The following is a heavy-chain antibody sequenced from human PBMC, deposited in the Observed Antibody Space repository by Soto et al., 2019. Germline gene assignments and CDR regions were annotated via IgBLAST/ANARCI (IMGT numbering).Heavy chain of an antibody. D-gene: IGHD2-15*01. J-gene: IGHJ4*02. Sequence: SETLSLTCTFSGGSISSGGYYWSWIRQHPGKGLEWIGYIYYSGSTYYNPSLKSRVTISVDTSKNQFSLKLSSVTAADTAVYYCARVLRDIVVVVAATHLYYFDYWGQGTLVTVSS. CDR2: IYYSGST. CDR3: ARVLRDIVVVVAATHLYYFDY. V-gene: IGHV4-31*03. CDR1: GGSISSGGYY.